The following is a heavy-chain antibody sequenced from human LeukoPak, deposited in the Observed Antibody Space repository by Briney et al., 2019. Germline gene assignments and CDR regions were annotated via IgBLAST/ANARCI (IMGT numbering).Heavy chain of an antibody. CDR3: ARDQSSGYNWFAP. Sequence: SETLSLTCTVSGGSIRSYYWSWIRQPAGKGLEWIGRVYSSGSTDYNPSLKSRVTMSVDTSKNQFSLKVTSVTAADTAVYYCARDQSSGYNWFAPWGQGTLVTVSS. CDR2: VYSSGST. D-gene: IGHD6-19*01. J-gene: IGHJ5*02. V-gene: IGHV4-4*07. CDR1: GGSIRSYY.